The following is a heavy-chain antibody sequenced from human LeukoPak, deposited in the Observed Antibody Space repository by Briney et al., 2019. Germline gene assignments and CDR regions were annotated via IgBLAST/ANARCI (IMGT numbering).Heavy chain of an antibody. CDR1: GGSISSYY. J-gene: IGHJ4*02. Sequence: SETLSLTCTVSGGSISSYYWSWIRQPPGKGLEWIGYIYYSGSTNYNPSLKSRVTISVDTSKNQFSLKLSSVTAADTAVYYCARLGIAAAGLDYWGQGTLVTVSS. CDR2: IYYSGST. CDR3: ARLGIAAAGLDY. D-gene: IGHD6-13*01. V-gene: IGHV4-59*08.